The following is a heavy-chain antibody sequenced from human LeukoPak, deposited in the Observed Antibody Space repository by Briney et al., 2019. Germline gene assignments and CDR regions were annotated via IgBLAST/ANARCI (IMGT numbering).Heavy chain of an antibody. V-gene: IGHV3-21*01. J-gene: IGHJ4*02. CDR2: ISSSSSYI. Sequence: GGSLRLSCAASVFTISSYSMNWVRQAPGKGLEWVSSISSSSSYIYYADSVKGRFTISRDNAKNSLYLQMNSLRAEDTAVYYCARARGGSSWPFDYWGQATLVTVSS. CDR1: VFTISSYS. CDR3: ARARGGSSWPFDY. D-gene: IGHD6-13*01.